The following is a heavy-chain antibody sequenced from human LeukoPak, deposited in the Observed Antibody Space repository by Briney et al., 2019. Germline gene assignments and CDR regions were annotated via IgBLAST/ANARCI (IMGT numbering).Heavy chain of an antibody. CDR1: GFTFDNHW. J-gene: IGHJ4*02. CDR3: ARHVPRGRSDFDC. Sequence: GGSLRLSCAASGFTFDNHWMAWVRQTPGRGPEWVANTDEDGDEKSYAESVKGRFSVSRDNGRTSLYLQMNSLRAEDTAIYYCARHVPRGRSDFDCWGQGVLVTVS. V-gene: IGHV3-7*01. D-gene: IGHD5-12*01. CDR2: TDEDGDEK.